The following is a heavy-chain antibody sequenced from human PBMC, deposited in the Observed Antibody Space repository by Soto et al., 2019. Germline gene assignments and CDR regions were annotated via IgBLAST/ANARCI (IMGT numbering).Heavy chain of an antibody. CDR1: GGSISSYY. CDR2: IYYGGST. Sequence: QVQLQESGPGLVKPSETLSLTCTVSGGSISSYYWSWIRQPPGKGLEWIGYIYYGGSTNYNPSLKSRVTISVDTSKNQFSLKLSSVTAADTAVYYCARYCRGIAVAPFDPWGQGTLVTVSS. D-gene: IGHD6-19*01. CDR3: ARYCRGIAVAPFDP. J-gene: IGHJ5*02. V-gene: IGHV4-59*01.